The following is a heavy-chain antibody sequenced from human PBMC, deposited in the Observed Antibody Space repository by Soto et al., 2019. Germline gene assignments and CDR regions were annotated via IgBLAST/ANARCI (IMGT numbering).Heavy chain of an antibody. CDR3: ARDLGGSTPSNWFDP. J-gene: IGHJ5*02. V-gene: IGHV1-18*04. Sequence: ASVKVSCKASGHTFTSYGISWVRQAPGQGLEWMGWISAYNGNTNYAQKLQGRVTMTTDTSTSTAYMELRSLRSDETAVYYCARDLGGSTPSNWFDPWGQGTLVTVSS. CDR1: GHTFTSYG. CDR2: ISAYNGNT.